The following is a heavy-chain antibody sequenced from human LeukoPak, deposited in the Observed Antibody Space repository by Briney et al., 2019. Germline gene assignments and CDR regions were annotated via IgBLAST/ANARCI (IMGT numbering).Heavy chain of an antibody. J-gene: IGHJ4*02. CDR3: AKERWEY. CDR1: GFTVSTYI. CDR2: ISGSGDNT. V-gene: IGHV3-23*01. D-gene: IGHD1-26*01. Sequence: PAGGSLRLSCAVSGFTVSTYIMSWVRQAPGKGLEWVSTISGSGDNTYYADSVKGRFTISRDNSKNTLYLQMNSVRVDGSAVYYCAKERWEYWGQGTLVTVSS.